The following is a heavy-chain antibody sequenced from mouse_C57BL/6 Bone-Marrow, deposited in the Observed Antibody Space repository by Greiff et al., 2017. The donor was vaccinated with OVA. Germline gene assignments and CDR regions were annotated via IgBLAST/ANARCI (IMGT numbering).Heavy chain of an antibody. J-gene: IGHJ1*03. CDR3: ALDRTFV. V-gene: IGHV5-4*01. CDR2: ISDGGSYT. CDR1: GFTFSSYA. Sequence: EVQVVESGGGLVKPGGSLKLSCAASGFTFSSYAMSWVRQTPEKRLEWVATISDGGSYTYYPDNVKGRFTISRDNAKNNLYLQMSHLKSEDTAMYYCALDRTFVWGTGTTVTVSS.